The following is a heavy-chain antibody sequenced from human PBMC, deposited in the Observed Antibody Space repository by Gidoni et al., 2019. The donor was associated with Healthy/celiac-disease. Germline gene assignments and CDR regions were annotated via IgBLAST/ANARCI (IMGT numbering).Heavy chain of an antibody. D-gene: IGHD6-13*01. CDR1: GYTFTSYG. CDR2: IRAYKCNT. Sequence: QVQLVQSGAEVKKPGASVKVSRKATGYTFTSYGISWVRQAPGQGLEGMGWIRAYKCNTNDAQKRQVRSTMTTDTSTSTAYMGLRSRRPDDTAVYYGARDAPSPPIAAAVVYWGQGTLVTVSS. CDR3: ARDAPSPPIAAAVVY. V-gene: IGHV1-18*01. J-gene: IGHJ4*02.